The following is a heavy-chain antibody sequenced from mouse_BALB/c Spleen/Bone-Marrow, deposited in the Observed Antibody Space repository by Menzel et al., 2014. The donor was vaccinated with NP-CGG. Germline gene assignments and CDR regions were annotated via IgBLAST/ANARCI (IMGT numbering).Heavy chain of an antibody. V-gene: IGHV1S81*02. CDR3: TRYGYDPLYAMDY. Sequence: VQRVESGAELVKPEASVKLSCKASGYTFTSYYMYWVKQRPGQGLEWIGGINPSNGGTNFNEKFKSKATLTVDKSSSTAYMQLSSLTSEDSAVYYCTRYGYDPLYAMDYWGQGTSVTVSS. CDR1: GYTFTSYY. D-gene: IGHD2-3*01. J-gene: IGHJ4*01. CDR2: INPSNGGT.